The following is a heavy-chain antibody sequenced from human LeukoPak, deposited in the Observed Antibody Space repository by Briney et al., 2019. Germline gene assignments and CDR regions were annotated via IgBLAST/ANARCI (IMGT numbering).Heavy chain of an antibody. Sequence: ASVKVSCKASGYTFTSYGISWVRQAPGQGLEWMGWISAYNGNTNYAQKLQGRVTMTTDASTSTAYMELRSLRSDDTAVYYCARGPGYSSSWYVVDVWGKGTKVTVSS. J-gene: IGHJ6*04. CDR3: ARGPGYSSSWYVVDV. V-gene: IGHV1-18*04. D-gene: IGHD6-13*01. CDR2: ISAYNGNT. CDR1: GYTFTSYG.